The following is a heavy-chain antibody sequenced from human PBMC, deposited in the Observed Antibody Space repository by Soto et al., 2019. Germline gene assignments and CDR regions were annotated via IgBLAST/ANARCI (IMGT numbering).Heavy chain of an antibody. CDR3: ARVTSWALGQYYFDY. CDR2: IYYSGST. Sequence: PSETLSLTCTVSGGSISSGGYYWSWIRQHPGKGLEWIGYIYYSGSTYYNPSLKSRVTISVDTSKNQFSLKLSSVTAADTAVYYCARVTSWALGQYYFDYWGQGTLVTVSS. D-gene: IGHD1-26*01. CDR1: GGSISSGGYY. V-gene: IGHV4-31*03. J-gene: IGHJ4*02.